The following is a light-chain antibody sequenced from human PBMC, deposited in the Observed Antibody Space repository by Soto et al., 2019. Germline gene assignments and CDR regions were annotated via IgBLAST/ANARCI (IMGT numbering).Light chain of an antibody. V-gene: IGLV1-40*01. Sequence: QAVVTQPPSVSGAPGQRVTISCTGSSSNIGAGHDVHWYQQLPGTAPKLLIYGNGNRPSGVPDRFSGSKSGTSASLAITGLQAEDEADYYCSSYTSKSSLIFGGGTKLTVL. J-gene: IGLJ2*01. CDR2: GNG. CDR1: SSNIGAGHD. CDR3: SSYTSKSSLI.